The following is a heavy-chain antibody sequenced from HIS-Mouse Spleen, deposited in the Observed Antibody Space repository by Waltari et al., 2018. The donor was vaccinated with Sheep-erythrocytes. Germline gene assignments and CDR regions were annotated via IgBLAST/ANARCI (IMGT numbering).Heavy chain of an antibody. CDR3: ARDLGYDILTGYYSDAFDI. D-gene: IGHD3-9*01. CDR1: GYSISSGYY. V-gene: IGHV4-38-2*02. Sequence: QVQLQESGPGLVKPSETLSLTCTVSGYSISSGYYWGWIRQPPGKGLEWIGSIYHSGSTYYNPYLKSRVTISVDTSKNQFSLKLRSVTAADTAVYYCARDLGYDILTGYYSDAFDIWGQGTMVTVSS. CDR2: IYHSGST. J-gene: IGHJ3*02.